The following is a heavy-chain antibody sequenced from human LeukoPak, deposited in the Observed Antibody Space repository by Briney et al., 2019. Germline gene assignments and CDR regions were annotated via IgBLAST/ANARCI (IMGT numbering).Heavy chain of an antibody. CDR3: AKGGNYDFWSGYSYGFDY. CDR1: GFTFSSYA. D-gene: IGHD3-3*01. V-gene: IGHV3-30-3*01. Sequence: GSLRLSCAASGFTFSSYAMHWVRQAPGKGLEWVAVISYDGSNKYYADSVKGRFTISRDNSKNTLYLQMNSLRAEDTAVYYCAKGGNYDFWSGYSYGFDYWGQGTLVTVSS. J-gene: IGHJ4*02. CDR2: ISYDGSNK.